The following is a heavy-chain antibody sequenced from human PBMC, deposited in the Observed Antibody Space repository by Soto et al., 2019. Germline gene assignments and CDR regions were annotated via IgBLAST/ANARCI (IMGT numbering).Heavy chain of an antibody. CDR1: GFTFTSSA. D-gene: IGHD2-15*01. CDR2: IVVGSGNT. Sequence: QMQLVQSGPEVKKPGTSVKVSCKASGFTFTSSAVQWVRQARGQRVEWIGWIVVGSGNTNYEQKFQERVTITMDMSTSTAYLELSSLRSEDTAVYYCAASRPDDIVVVVAATTDAFDIWGQGTMVTVSS. J-gene: IGHJ3*02. V-gene: IGHV1-58*01. CDR3: AASRPDDIVVVVAATTDAFDI.